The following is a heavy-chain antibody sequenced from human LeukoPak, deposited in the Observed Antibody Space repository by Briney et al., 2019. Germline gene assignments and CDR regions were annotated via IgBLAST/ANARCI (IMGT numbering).Heavy chain of an antibody. J-gene: IGHJ4*02. V-gene: IGHV3-7*01. CDR3: AKGGATRGRFEN. CDR2: MKEGGSEI. CDR1: GFPFDVQT. D-gene: IGHD1-26*01. Sequence: GGSLRLSCAASGFPFDVQTMSWVRQAPGKGLDWVASMKEGGSEIYYVDSVKGRFTISRDNPKNSLYLQMNSLRAEDTAVYYCAKGGATRGRFENWGPGTLVTVSS.